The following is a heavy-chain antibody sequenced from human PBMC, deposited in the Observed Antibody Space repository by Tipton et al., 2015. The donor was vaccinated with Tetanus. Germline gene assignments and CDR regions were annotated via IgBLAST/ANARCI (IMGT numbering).Heavy chain of an antibody. CDR2: IRSKAYGGTT. CDR3: TRGLVGFGEPEYYFDY. V-gene: IGHV3-49*03. CDR1: GFTFGDYA. Sequence: RSLRLSCTASGFTFGDYAMSWFRQAPGKGLEWVGFIRSKAYGGTTEYAASVKGRFTISRDDSKSIAYLQMNSLKTEDTAVYYCTRGLVGFGEPEYYFDYWGQGSLVTVSS. J-gene: IGHJ4*02. D-gene: IGHD3-10*01.